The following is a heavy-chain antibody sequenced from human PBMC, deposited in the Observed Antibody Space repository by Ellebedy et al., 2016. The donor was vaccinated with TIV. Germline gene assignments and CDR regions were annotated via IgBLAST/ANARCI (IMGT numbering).Heavy chain of an antibody. CDR1: GFTFSSFG. V-gene: IGHV3-30*02. Sequence: PGGSLRLSCAASGFTFSSFGMHWVRQAPGKGLEWVAFTRYDGSNKYYADSLKGRFTISRDNSQNTLYLQMSSLRAEDTAVYYCAKSPMGYCSGGSCPLDYWGQGTLVTVSS. D-gene: IGHD2-15*01. CDR2: TRYDGSNK. J-gene: IGHJ4*02. CDR3: AKSPMGYCSGGSCPLDY.